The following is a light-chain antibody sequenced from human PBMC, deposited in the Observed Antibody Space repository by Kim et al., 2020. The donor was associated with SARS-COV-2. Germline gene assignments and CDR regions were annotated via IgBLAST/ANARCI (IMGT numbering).Light chain of an antibody. CDR2: DAS. Sequence: IQMAQSPSTLSASVGDRVTITCRASQSISKYLAWYQQKPGKAPNLLIYDASSLESGVPSRFSGSGSGTEFTLTITGLQPEDLATYYCQEYESYSWSFGQGTKVDIK. CDR3: QEYESYSWS. J-gene: IGKJ1*01. V-gene: IGKV1-5*01. CDR1: QSISKY.